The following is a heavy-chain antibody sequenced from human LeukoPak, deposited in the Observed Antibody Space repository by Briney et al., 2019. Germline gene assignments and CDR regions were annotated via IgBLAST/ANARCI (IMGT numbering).Heavy chain of an antibody. CDR1: GFTFSSYA. V-gene: IGHV3-30*18. D-gene: IGHD3-10*02. CDR2: ISYDGSNK. Sequence: GRSLRLSCAASGFTFSSYAMHWVRQAPGKGLEWVAVISYDGSNKYYADSVKGRFTISRDNSKNTLYLQMNSLGAEDTAVYYCAKFFTGGYVRAFDVWGQGTMVTVSS. J-gene: IGHJ3*01. CDR3: AKFFTGGYVRAFDV.